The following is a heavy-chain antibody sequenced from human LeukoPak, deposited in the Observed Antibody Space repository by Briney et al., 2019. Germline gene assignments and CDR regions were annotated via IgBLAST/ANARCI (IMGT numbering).Heavy chain of an antibody. Sequence: PGGSLRLSCAASGFTFSSYAMSWVRQAPGKGLEWVSAVSGSGGSTYYADSVKGRFTISRDNSKNTLYLQMNSLRAEDTAVYYCAKDQHGYSSGWFPIDYWGQGTLVTVSS. V-gene: IGHV3-23*01. CDR1: GFTFSSYA. CDR2: VSGSGGST. CDR3: AKDQHGYSSGWFPIDY. D-gene: IGHD6-19*01. J-gene: IGHJ4*02.